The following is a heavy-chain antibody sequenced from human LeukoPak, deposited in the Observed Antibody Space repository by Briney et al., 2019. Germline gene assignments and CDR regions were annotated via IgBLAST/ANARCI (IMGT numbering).Heavy chain of an antibody. Sequence: SETLPLTCTVSGGSISSYYWSWIRQPPGKGLEWIGYISHNVSPDYSPSLKSRVTISADTSKNQFSLILRSVTAADTAVYYCTRDHWLKSSKTWYYYGLDVWGQGTTVTVSS. CDR3: TRDHWLKSSKTWYYYGLDV. CDR2: ISHNVSP. J-gene: IGHJ6*02. CDR1: GGSISSYY. D-gene: IGHD3-9*01. V-gene: IGHV4-59*01.